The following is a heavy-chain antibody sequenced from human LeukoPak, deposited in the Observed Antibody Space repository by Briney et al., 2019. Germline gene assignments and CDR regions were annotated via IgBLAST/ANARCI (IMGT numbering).Heavy chain of an antibody. CDR1: GYTFTGYY. D-gene: IGHD5-12*01. Sequence: ASVKVSCKASGYTFTGYYMHWVRQAPGQGLEWMGWINPNSGGTNYAQKFQGRVTMTRDTSISTAYMELSRLRSDDTAVYYCAREGYSGYGTYGYFQHWGQGTLVTVSS. V-gene: IGHV1-2*02. CDR3: AREGYSGYGTYGYFQH. J-gene: IGHJ1*01. CDR2: INPNSGGT.